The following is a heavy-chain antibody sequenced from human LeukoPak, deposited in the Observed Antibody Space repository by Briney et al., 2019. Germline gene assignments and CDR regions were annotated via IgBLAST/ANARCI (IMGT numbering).Heavy chain of an antibody. CDR1: GFSLTTSGVG. Sequence: SGPTLVKPSQTLTLTCSFSGFSLTTSGVGVGWIRQPPGKALEWVALVYWDEDKRYSPSLRNRLTITKDISKKQVVLTLANMDPVDAGTYYCAHTNYYERSGYYFPPRPLQKNYFDYWGQGTLVTVSS. J-gene: IGHJ4*02. CDR3: AHTNYYERSGYYFPPRPLQKNYFDY. D-gene: IGHD3-22*01. V-gene: IGHV2-5*02. CDR2: VYWDEDK.